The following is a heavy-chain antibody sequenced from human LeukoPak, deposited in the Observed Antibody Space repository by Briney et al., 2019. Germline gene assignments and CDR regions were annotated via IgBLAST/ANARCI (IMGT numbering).Heavy chain of an antibody. V-gene: IGHV4-34*01. CDR3: ARLIAVAGTDY. CDR1: GGSFSGYY. J-gene: IGHJ4*02. Sequence: SETLSLTCAVYGGSFSGYYWSWIRQPPGKGLEWVGEINHSGSTNYNPSLKSRVTISVDTSKNQFSLKLSSVTAADTAVYYCARLIAVAGTDYWGQGTLVTVSS. D-gene: IGHD6-19*01. CDR2: INHSGST.